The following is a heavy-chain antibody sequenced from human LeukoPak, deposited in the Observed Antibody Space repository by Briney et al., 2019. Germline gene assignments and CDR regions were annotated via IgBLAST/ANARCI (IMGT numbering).Heavy chain of an antibody. CDR3: ANGAKFDP. D-gene: IGHD5-24*01. V-gene: IGHV4-39*02. CDR1: GVSITGISYY. J-gene: IGHJ5*02. Sequence: SETLSLTCTGSGVSITGISYYWGWIRQPPGKGLEWIGSIYYSGSASYNPSLKSRVTISVDTSKNHFSLELKSLTVADTAVYYCANGAKFDPWGPGTLVTVSS. CDR2: IYYSGSA.